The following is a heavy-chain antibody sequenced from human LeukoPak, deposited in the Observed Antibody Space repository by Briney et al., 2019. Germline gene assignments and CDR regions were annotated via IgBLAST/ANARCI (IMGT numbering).Heavy chain of an antibody. CDR2: IRYDGSNK. CDR1: GFTLSTHG. V-gene: IGHV3-30*02. J-gene: IGHJ4*02. D-gene: IGHD3-3*01. Sequence: PGGSLRLSCAASGFTLSTHGMHWVRQAPGKGLDWVALIRYDGSNKYYADSVKGRFTISRDNSKNTLYLQTDSLRVEDSAVYYCAVSVTIPDGALPYWGQGTLVTVSS. CDR3: AVSVTIPDGALPY.